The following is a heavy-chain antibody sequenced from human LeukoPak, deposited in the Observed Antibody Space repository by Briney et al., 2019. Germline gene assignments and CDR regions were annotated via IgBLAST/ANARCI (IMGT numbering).Heavy chain of an antibody. CDR1: GFTFDDYA. D-gene: IGHD6-13*01. CDR2: IRLNGGSI. J-gene: IGHJ6*02. Sequence: GSSLRPSRAASGFTFDDYAMHCARQAPGEGLEWVSGIRLNGGSIGYADSVKGRFTISRDKAKNSLYLQMNSLRAEDTALYYCAKDIGSSSHYYYYGMDVWGQGTTVTVSS. CDR3: AKDIGSSSHYYYYGMDV. V-gene: IGHV3-9*01.